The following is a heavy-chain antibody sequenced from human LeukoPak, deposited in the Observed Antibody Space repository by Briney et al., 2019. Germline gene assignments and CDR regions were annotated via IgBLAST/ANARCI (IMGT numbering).Heavy chain of an antibody. V-gene: IGHV1-18*01. CDR1: GYTFTSYG. Sequence: ASVKVSCKASGYTFTSYGISWVRQAPGQGLEWMGWISAYNGNTNYAQKLQGRLTMTTDTSTSTAYMELRSLRSDDTAVYYCARRRITMVRGVRNSQDRFHNWFDPWGQGTLVTVSS. D-gene: IGHD3-10*01. CDR3: ARRRITMVRGVRNSQDRFHNWFDP. CDR2: ISAYNGNT. J-gene: IGHJ5*02.